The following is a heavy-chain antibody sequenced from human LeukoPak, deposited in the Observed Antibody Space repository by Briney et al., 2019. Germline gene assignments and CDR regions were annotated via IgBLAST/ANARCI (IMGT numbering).Heavy chain of an antibody. CDR2: ISSSDNTI. CDR3: AKYSHDSSGSYDY. V-gene: IGHV3-11*01. J-gene: IGHJ4*02. CDR1: GFTFSDFY. D-gene: IGHD3-22*01. Sequence: GGSLRLSCAASGFTFSDFYMSWIRQAPGKGLEWVSYISSSDNTIYYADSVKGRFTISRDNAKNSLYLQMNSLRAEDTAVYYCAKYSHDSSGSYDYWGQGTLVTVSS.